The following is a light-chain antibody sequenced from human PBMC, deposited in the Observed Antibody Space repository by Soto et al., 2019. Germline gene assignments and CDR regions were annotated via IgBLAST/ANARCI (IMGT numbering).Light chain of an antibody. J-gene: IGLJ3*02. CDR2: GVS. CDR1: NSDVGGYNY. Sequence: QSVLTQPRSVSGSPGQSVTISCTGTNSDVGGYNYVSWYQQYPGKAPKLMISGVSERPSGVPDRFSGSKSGNTASLTISGLQAEDEADYYCCSYVDTDTWVFGGGTKVPS. CDR3: CSYVDTDTWV. V-gene: IGLV2-11*01.